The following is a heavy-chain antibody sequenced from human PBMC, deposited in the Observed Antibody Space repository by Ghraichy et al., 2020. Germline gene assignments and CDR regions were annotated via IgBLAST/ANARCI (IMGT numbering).Heavy chain of an antibody. Sequence: LSLTCAASGFTFSRYAMGWVRQAPGKGLEWVSAISGSGGTTYYADSVKGRFTISRDSSKNTLYLQMNSLRAEDTAVYYCAKGQTIAARGYYFDYWGQGTLVTVPS. CDR3: AKGQTIAARGYYFDY. CDR2: ISGSGGTT. J-gene: IGHJ4*02. V-gene: IGHV3-23*01. CDR1: GFTFSRYA. D-gene: IGHD6-6*01.